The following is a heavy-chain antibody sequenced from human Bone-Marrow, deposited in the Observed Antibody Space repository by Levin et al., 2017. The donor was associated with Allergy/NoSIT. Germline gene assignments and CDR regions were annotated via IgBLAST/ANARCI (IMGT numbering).Heavy chain of an antibody. CDR1: GYSFTSYW. V-gene: IGHV5-51*01. Sequence: GESLKISCKGSGYSFTSYWIGWVRQMPGKGLEWMGIIYPGDSDTRYSPSFQGQVTISADKSISTAYLQWSSLKASDTAMYYCARLGLYSSSWYQYFQHWGQGTLVTVSS. J-gene: IGHJ1*01. CDR3: ARLGLYSSSWYQYFQH. D-gene: IGHD6-13*01. CDR2: IYPGDSDT.